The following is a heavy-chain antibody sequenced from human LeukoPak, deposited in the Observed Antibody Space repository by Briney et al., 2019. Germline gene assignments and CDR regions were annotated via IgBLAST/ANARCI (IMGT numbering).Heavy chain of an antibody. V-gene: IGHV3-21*01. CDR3: AGNSGYDSRVAFDI. J-gene: IGHJ3*02. Sequence: GGSLRLSCAASGFTFSSYSMNWVRQAPGKGLEWVSSISSSSSYIYYADSVKGRFTISRDNAKNSLYLQMNSLRAEDTAVYYCAGNSGYDSRVAFDIWGQGTMVTVSS. D-gene: IGHD5-12*01. CDR1: GFTFSSYS. CDR2: ISSSSSYI.